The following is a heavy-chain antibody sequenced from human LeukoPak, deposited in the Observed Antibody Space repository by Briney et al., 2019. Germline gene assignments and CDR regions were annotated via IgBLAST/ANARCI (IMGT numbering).Heavy chain of an antibody. CDR3: AKVSDYDFWSGSYYYYGMDV. Sequence: GGSLRLSCAASGFTFSSYAMSGVRQAPGKGLEWVSAISGSGGSTYYADSVKGRFTISRDNSKNTLYLQMNSLRAEDTAVYYCAKVSDYDFWSGSYYYYGMDVWGQGTTVTVSS. CDR1: GFTFSSYA. V-gene: IGHV3-23*01. D-gene: IGHD3-3*01. CDR2: ISGSGGST. J-gene: IGHJ6*02.